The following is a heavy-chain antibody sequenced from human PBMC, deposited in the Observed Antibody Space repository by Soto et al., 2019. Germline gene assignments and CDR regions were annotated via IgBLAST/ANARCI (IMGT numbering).Heavy chain of an antibody. CDR3: AGDDYNWGKFDC. CDR2: ISLYKGST. CDR1: GNILNTYG. V-gene: IGHV1-18*04. J-gene: IGHJ4*02. D-gene: IGHD7-27*01. Sequence: QVQLVQSGPEVRKPGASVKVSCKASGNILNTYGITWVRQAPGQGLEWMGWISLYKGSTNNARNFQGRVTMTTDTATITAYMELRSLRSDDTAMYYCAGDDYNWGKFDCWGQGTLVTVSS.